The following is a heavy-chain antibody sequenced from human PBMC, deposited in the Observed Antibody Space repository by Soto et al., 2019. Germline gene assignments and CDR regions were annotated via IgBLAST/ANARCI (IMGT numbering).Heavy chain of an antibody. Sequence: LSLTCAVSGGSISSGGYSWSWMRQPPGKGLEWIGYIYHSGSTYYNPSLKSRVTISVDTSKNQFSLKLSSVTAADTAVYYCARAYCGGDCYRHWFDPWGQGTLVTVSS. V-gene: IGHV4-30-2*01. D-gene: IGHD2-21*02. CDR3: ARAYCGGDCYRHWFDP. CDR1: GGSISSGGYS. J-gene: IGHJ5*02. CDR2: IYHSGST.